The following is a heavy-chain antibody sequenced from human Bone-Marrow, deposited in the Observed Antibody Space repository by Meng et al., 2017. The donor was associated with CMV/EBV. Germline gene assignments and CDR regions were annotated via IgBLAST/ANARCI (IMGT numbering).Heavy chain of an antibody. Sequence: SGGSIRSGGYYWSWIRQHPGKGLEGIGYIDYSGSTYYNPSLKSRVTISVDTSKNQFSLKLSSVTAADTAVYYCARSTPDDSSGYLGYWGQGTLVTVSS. D-gene: IGHD3-22*01. CDR1: GGSIRSGGYY. CDR3: ARSTPDDSSGYLGY. J-gene: IGHJ4*02. V-gene: IGHV4-31*02. CDR2: IDYSGST.